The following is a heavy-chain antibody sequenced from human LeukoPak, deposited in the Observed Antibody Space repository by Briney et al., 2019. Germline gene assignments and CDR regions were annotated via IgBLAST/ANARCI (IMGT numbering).Heavy chain of an antibody. CDR3: ARYCSSTSCYKPP. V-gene: IGHV3-15*01. CDR1: GFTFSDAW. Sequence: AGGSLRLSCAASGFTFSDAWMTWIRQAPGKGLEWVGRIKSKTDGGTTDYGAPVKGRFTISRDDSKNTVHLQMNSLKTEDTAVYYCARYCSSTSCYKPPWGQGTLVTVSS. J-gene: IGHJ5*02. D-gene: IGHD2-2*02. CDR2: IKSKTDGGTT.